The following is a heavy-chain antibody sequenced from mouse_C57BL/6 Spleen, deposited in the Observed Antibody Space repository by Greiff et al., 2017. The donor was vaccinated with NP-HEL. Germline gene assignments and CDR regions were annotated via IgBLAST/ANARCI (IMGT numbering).Heavy chain of an antibody. V-gene: IGHV1-54*01. CDR3: ARDGVAVVRAMDD. Sequence: VQLQQSGAELVRPGTSVKVSCKASGYAFTNYLLEWLKQRPGPGLECIFVINPGSGGTNYNEKFKGKATLTADKSSSTAYMQLSSLTSEESAVYCWARDGVAVVRAMDDWGKGTSGTVSS. CDR2: INPGSGGT. D-gene: IGHD1-1*01. J-gene: IGHJ4*01. CDR1: GYAFTNYL.